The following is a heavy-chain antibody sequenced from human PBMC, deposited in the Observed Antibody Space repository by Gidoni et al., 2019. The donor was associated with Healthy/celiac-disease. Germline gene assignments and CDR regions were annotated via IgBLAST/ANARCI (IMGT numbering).Heavy chain of an antibody. D-gene: IGHD2-15*01. Sequence: QVQLQESGPGLVKPSETLSLPCTVSGGSISSYYWSWIRQPPGKGLEWIGYIYYSGSTNYNPSLKSRVTISVDTSKNQFSLKLSSVTAADTAVYYCARDEGISPPFDYYGMDVWGQGTTVTVSS. V-gene: IGHV4-59*01. CDR1: GGSISSYY. CDR3: ARDEGISPPFDYYGMDV. CDR2: IYYSGST. J-gene: IGHJ6*02.